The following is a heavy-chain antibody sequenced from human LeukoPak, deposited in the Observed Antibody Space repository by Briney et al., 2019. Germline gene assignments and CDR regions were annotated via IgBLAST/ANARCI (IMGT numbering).Heavy chain of an antibody. J-gene: IGHJ5*02. CDR1: GFTFSSYW. CDR2: IYNDGSST. V-gene: IGHV3-74*01. D-gene: IGHD6-13*01. CDR3: ARDGSSWANWLDP. Sequence: PGRSLRLSCAASGFTFSSYWMHWVRQAPGEGLVWVSRIYNDGSSTSYADSVKGRFTISRDNAKNTLYLQMNSLRVEDTAVYYCARDGSSWANWLDPWGQGTLVTVSS.